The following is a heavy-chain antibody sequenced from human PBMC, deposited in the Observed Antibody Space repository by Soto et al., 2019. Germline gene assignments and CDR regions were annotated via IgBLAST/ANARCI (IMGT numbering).Heavy chain of an antibody. CDR3: ARDISQQWLDH. CDR2: IYSGGST. J-gene: IGHJ4*02. D-gene: IGHD6-19*01. Sequence: GGSLRLSCAASGFTVSSNYMSWVRQAPGKGLEWVSVIYSGGSTYYADSVKGRFTISRDNSKDTLYLQMNSLRAEDTAVYYCARDISQQWLDHWGQGTLVTVSS. CDR1: GFTVSSNY. V-gene: IGHV3-53*01.